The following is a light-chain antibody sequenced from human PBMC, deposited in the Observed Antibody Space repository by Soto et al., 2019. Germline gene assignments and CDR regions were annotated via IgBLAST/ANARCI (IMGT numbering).Light chain of an antibody. CDR3: AAWDDSLNGVV. CDR2: SNN. J-gene: IGLJ2*01. V-gene: IGLV1-44*01. CDR1: GSNIGSYT. Sequence: VLTQPPSTSGTPGQRVTISCSGSGSNIGSYTVNWYQQVPGTAPKLLIYSNNQRPSGVPDRFSASKSGTSVSLAITGLQSDDEADYYCAAWDDSLNGVVFGGGTKLTVL.